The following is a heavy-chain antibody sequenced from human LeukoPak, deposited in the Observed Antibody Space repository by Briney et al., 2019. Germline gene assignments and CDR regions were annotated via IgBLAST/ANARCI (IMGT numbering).Heavy chain of an antibody. V-gene: IGHV1-2*02. J-gene: IGHJ3*02. Sequence: GASVKVSCKASGYSFTAYYMHWVRQAPGQGLEWMGWINPNSGGTNYAQKFQGRVTMTRDTSSTTAYMELSRLRSDDTAVYYCARDSGIYRDGFDTWGQGTMVTVSS. CDR1: GYSFTAYY. D-gene: IGHD1-26*01. CDR3: ARDSGIYRDGFDT. CDR2: INPNSGGT.